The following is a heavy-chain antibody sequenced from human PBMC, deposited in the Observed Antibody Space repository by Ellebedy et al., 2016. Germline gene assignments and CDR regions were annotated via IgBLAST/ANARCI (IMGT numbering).Heavy chain of an antibody. CDR1: GFTFDDYA. Sequence: GGSLRLXXAASGFTFDDYAMHWVRQAPGKGLEWVSGISWNSGSIGYADSVKGRFTISRDNAKNSLYLQMNSLRAEDTAVYYCARDFDLRDGHNSHFDYWGQGTLVTVSS. J-gene: IGHJ4*02. CDR3: ARDFDLRDGHNSHFDY. V-gene: IGHV3-9*01. D-gene: IGHD5-24*01. CDR2: ISWNSGSI.